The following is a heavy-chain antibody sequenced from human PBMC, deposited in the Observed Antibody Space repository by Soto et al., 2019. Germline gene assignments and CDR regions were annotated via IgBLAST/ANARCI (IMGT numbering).Heavy chain of an antibody. V-gene: IGHV3-23*01. CDR1: GFTFSTYA. D-gene: IGHD2-15*01. Sequence: EVQLLESGGGLVQPGGSLRLSCAASGFTFSTYAMSWVRQAPGRGLEWVSTISGSGGSTYNADSVKGRFTISRDNSKNTLYLQMNSLRGEDTAVYYCAKRGYCSGGSCYGDYFQHWGQGTLVTVSS. J-gene: IGHJ1*01. CDR3: AKRGYCSGGSCYGDYFQH. CDR2: ISGSGGST.